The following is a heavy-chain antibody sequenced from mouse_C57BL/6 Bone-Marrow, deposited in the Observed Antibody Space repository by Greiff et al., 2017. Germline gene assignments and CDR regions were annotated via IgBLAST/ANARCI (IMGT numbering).Heavy chain of an antibody. D-gene: IGHD6-1*01. CDR3: ARFASFAY. CDR2: IDPSDSYT. J-gene: IGHJ3*01. CDR1: GYTFTSYW. Sequence: QVQLQQPGDELVKPGASVKLSCKASGYTFTSYWMQWVKQRPGQGLEWIGVIDPSDSYTNYNQKFKGKATLTVDTSSITAYMQLSSLTSVDSAVYYCARFASFAYWGQGTLVTVSA. V-gene: IGHV1-50*01.